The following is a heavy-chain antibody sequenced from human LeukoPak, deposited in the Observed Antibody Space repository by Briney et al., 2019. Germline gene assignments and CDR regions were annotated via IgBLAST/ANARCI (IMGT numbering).Heavy chain of an antibody. CDR3: ARALRLWGGNSGIAFDI. D-gene: IGHD4-23*01. V-gene: IGHV4-59*01. J-gene: IGHJ3*02. Sequence: SETLSLTCTVSGGSISSYYWSWIRQPPGKGLEWIGYIYNSGSTNYNHSLKSRVTISEDMSNNQFSLKLSSVTAADTAVHYCARALRLWGGNSGIAFDIWGQGTMVTVSS. CDR1: GGSISSYY. CDR2: IYNSGST.